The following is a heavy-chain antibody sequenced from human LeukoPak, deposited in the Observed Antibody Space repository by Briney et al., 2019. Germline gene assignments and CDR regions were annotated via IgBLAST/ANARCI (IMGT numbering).Heavy chain of an antibody. V-gene: IGHV1-69*06. CDR1: GGTFSNYA. D-gene: IGHD3-10*01. Sequence: ASVKVSCKSSGGTFSNYAISWVRQAPGQGLEWMGGINPMFGTVKYAQKFQGRVTITADKSTSTAYMEMSTLRSEDTAIYYCARARTTTNVLLWFGELFFDYWGQGTLVTVSS. CDR2: INPMFGTV. J-gene: IGHJ4*02. CDR3: ARARTTTNVLLWFGELFFDY.